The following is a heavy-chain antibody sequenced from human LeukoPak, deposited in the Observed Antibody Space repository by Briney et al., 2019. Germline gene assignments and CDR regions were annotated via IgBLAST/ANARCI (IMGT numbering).Heavy chain of an antibody. V-gene: IGHV3-23*01. D-gene: IGHD2-2*01. CDR3: AKEGVRSSSTSHYLH. CDR2: ISGSGGST. Sequence: GGSLRLSCAASGFTFSSYAMSWVRQAPGKGLEWVSAISGSGGSTYYADSVKGRFTISRDNSKNTLYLQMNGLRAEDTAVYYCAKEGVRSSSTSHYLHWGQGTLVTVSS. J-gene: IGHJ4*02. CDR1: GFTFSSYA.